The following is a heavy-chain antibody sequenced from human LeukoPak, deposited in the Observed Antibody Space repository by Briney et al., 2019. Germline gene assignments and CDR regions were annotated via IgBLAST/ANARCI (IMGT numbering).Heavy chain of an antibody. J-gene: IGHJ4*02. Sequence: SETLSLTCTVSGGSISSGSYYWSWIRQPAGKGLEWIGRIYTSGSTNYNPSLKSRVTISVDTSKNQFSLKLSSVTAADTAVYYCARAPARIAVAGTFDYWGQGTLVTVSS. CDR3: ARAPARIAVAGTFDY. CDR2: IYTSGST. D-gene: IGHD6-19*01. V-gene: IGHV4-61*02. CDR1: GGSISSGSYY.